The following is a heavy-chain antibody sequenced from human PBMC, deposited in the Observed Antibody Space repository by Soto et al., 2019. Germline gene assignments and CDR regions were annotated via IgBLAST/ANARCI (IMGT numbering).Heavy chain of an antibody. Sequence: QVQLVESGGGVVQPGRSLRLSCAASGFTFSSYGMHWVRQAPGKGLEWVAVISYDGSNKYYADSVKGRFTISRDNSKNTLYLQMNSMRAEDTAVYYCAKDISGWFHYYYYGMAVW. V-gene: IGHV3-30*18. J-gene: IGHJ6*01. CDR1: GFTFSSYG. CDR3: AKDISGWFHYYYYGMAV. D-gene: IGHD6-19*01. CDR2: ISYDGSNK.